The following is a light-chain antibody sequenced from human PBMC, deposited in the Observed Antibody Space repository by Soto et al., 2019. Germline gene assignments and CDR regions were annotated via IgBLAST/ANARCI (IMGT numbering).Light chain of an antibody. Sequence: AIQMTQSPSSLSASVGDRVTIICRASQGTRNDLGWYQQRPGKAPKLLIYAASSLQSGVPSRFSGSGSGTDFILTISCLQPEDFATDYCLQDHNYPWTFGQGTKVEIK. CDR2: AAS. CDR3: LQDHNYPWT. CDR1: QGTRND. J-gene: IGKJ1*01. V-gene: IGKV1-6*01.